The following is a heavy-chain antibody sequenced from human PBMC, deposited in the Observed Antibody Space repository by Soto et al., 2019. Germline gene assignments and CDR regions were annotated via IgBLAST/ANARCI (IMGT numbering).Heavy chain of an antibody. CDR1: GYTLTSYD. CDR2: MNPNSGNT. CDR3: ARGGGWRQPCNCFDP. D-gene: IGHD5-12*01. V-gene: IGHV1-8*01. Sequence: QVQLVQSGAEVKKPGASVKVSCKASGYTLTSYDINWLRKATGQGLEWMGWMNPNSGNTGYAQKLQGRVTMTRNTPISTAYMERSSLRSEDTAVYYCARGGGWRQPCNCFDPWGQGTLVTVSS. J-gene: IGHJ5*02.